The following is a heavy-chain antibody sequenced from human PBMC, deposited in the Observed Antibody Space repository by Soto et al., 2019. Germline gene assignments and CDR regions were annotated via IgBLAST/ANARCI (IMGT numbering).Heavy chain of an antibody. V-gene: IGHV3-15*01. CDR2: IKSKTDGGTT. Sequence: PGGSLRLSCAASGFTFSNAWMSWVRQAPGKGLEWVGRIKSKTDGGTTDYAAPVKGRFTISRDDSKNTLYLQMNSLKTEDTAVYYCTTGYCSSTSCFSYFDYWGQGTLVTVSS. CDR1: GFTFSNAW. J-gene: IGHJ4*02. D-gene: IGHD2-2*03. CDR3: TTGYCSSTSCFSYFDY.